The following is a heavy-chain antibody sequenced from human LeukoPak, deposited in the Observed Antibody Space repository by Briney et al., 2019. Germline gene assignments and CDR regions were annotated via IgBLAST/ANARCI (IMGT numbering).Heavy chain of an antibody. J-gene: IGHJ1*01. Sequence: SETLSLTCTVSGGSISSYYWSWIRQPPGKGLEWIGYIYYSGSTNYSPSLKSRVTISVDTTKNQFSLKLSSVNAADTAVYYCARLDYDILTGYSEYFHHWGQGTRVTVSS. CDR1: GGSISSYY. CDR2: IYYSGST. CDR3: ARLDYDILTGYSEYFHH. V-gene: IGHV4-59*01. D-gene: IGHD3-9*01.